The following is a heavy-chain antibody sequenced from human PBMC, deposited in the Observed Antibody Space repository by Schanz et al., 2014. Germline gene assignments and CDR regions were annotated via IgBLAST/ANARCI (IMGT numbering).Heavy chain of an antibody. CDR2: IKGDSSEK. D-gene: IGHD4-17*01. CDR3: VRDTDYHMDD. J-gene: IGHJ4*02. CDR1: GFTFSDHW. V-gene: IGHV3-7*01. Sequence: VQLVESGGALVQPGGSLRLSCSASGFTFSDHWMSWVRQAPGKGLEWVANIKGDSSEKNYVDSVKGRFTLSRDNAKITLYVQMNSLRAEDTAVYYGVRDTDYHMDDWGQGTLVTVSS.